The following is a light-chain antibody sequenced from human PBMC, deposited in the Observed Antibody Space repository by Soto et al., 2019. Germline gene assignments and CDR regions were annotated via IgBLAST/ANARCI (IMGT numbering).Light chain of an antibody. CDR3: QQYESSPLT. V-gene: IGKV3-20*01. CDR2: RAS. CDR1: QSVSSSF. J-gene: IGKJ4*01. Sequence: EIVLTQSPDTLSLSPGERATLSCRASQSVSSSFIAWYRQKPGQPPRLLIYRASTRATGIPDRFTGSGSGTDFPLTISRLEPEDFAVYYCQQYESSPLTFGGGTKVEIK.